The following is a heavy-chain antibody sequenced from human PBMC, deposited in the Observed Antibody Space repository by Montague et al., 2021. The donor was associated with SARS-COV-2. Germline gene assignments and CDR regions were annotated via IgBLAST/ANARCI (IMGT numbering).Heavy chain of an antibody. J-gene: IGHJ5*02. V-gene: IGHV4-39*01. CDR3: AGLGSPRITIFGVVTHNWFDP. CDR1: GGSISSSSYY. D-gene: IGHD3-3*01. Sequence: SDTLSLTCTVSGGSISSSSYYWGWIRQPPGKGLEWIGSIYYSGSTYYNPPLKSRVTISVDTSKNQFSLKLSSVTAADTAVYYCAGLGSPRITIFGVVTHNWFDPWGQGTLVTVSS. CDR2: IYYSGST.